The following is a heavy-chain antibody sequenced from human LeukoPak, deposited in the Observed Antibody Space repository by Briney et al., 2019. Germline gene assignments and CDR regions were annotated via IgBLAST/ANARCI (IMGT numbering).Heavy chain of an antibody. CDR3: ARGTLYSGWSYYFDY. D-gene: IGHD6-19*01. CDR2: VYYSGTT. CDR1: GGSISLSYYY. V-gene: IGHV4-39*07. Sequence: SETLSLTCSVSGGSISLSYYYWGRIRQPPGKALEWIVSVYYSGTTSYNPSIKSRVTISVDMSKNHFSLRLSPVTAADTAMYYCARGTLYSGWSYYFDYWGQGSQVSVSS. J-gene: IGHJ4*02.